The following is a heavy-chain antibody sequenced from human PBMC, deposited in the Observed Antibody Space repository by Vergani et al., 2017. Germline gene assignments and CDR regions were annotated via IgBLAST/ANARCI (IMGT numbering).Heavy chain of an antibody. V-gene: IGHV3-33*01. CDR3: ARDQVPAAIRLNVGNYMDV. J-gene: IGHJ6*03. D-gene: IGHD2-2*02. CDR1: RSTFKTYG. Sequence: QGQLVESGGGIVQPGRSLTLSCVASRSTFKTYGMHWVRPAPGKGLEWVGLIYYDGSNAYYADSVKGRFTISRDNSKNTLYLQMSSLRAEDTAVYYCARDQVPAAIRLNVGNYMDVWGKGTTVIVS. CDR2: IYYDGSNA.